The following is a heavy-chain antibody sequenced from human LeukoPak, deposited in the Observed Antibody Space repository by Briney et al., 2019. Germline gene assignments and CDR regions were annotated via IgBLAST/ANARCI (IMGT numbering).Heavy chain of an antibody. CDR3: ARVLVVVVAATPAIYYYYYYMDV. V-gene: IGHV3-43*02. Sequence: GGSLRLSCAASGFTFDDYTMHWVRQAPGKGLEWVSLIRGDGGSTYYADSVKGRFTISRDNSKNTLYLQMNSLRAEDTAVYYCARVLVVVVAATPAIYYYYYYMDVWGKGTTVTVSS. CDR1: GFTFDDYT. J-gene: IGHJ6*03. D-gene: IGHD2-15*01. CDR2: IRGDGGST.